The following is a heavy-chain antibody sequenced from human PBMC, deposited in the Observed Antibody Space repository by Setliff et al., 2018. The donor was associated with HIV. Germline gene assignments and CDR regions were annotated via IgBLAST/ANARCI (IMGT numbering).Heavy chain of an antibody. J-gene: IGHJ4*02. CDR3: ARGIDNFWTGYFA. D-gene: IGHD3-3*01. CDR2: IYYNGNT. CDR1: GGSINSRY. V-gene: IGHV4-59*11. Sequence: PSETLSLTCSVSGGSINSRYWSWIRQPPGKGLEWIGTIYYNGNTNYSPSLKNRVTISKDTSKEQVSLKLRSVTAADTAVYYCARGIDNFWTGYFAWGQGTRVTVSS.